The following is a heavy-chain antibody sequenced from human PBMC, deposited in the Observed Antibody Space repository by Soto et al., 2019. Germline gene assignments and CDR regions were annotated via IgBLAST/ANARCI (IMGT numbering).Heavy chain of an antibody. CDR3: ARMSYFYDKWYFDL. J-gene: IGHJ2*01. Sequence: SETLSLTCTVSGASINNNDYYWSWIRQTPGKGLEWIGYVYYSGTTDYIPSLKSRLSMSIDKSQNQFTLKLNSVTAADTATYYCARMSYFYDKWYFDLWGRGTMVTVSS. V-gene: IGHV4-30-4*01. CDR1: GASINNNDYY. CDR2: VYYSGTT. D-gene: IGHD3-22*01.